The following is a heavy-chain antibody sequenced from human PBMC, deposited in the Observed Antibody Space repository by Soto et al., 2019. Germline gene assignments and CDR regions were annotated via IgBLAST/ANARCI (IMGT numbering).Heavy chain of an antibody. CDR1: GDSISSYY. V-gene: IGHV4-59*08. J-gene: IGHJ4*02. Sequence: SETLSLTCTVSGDSISSYYWSWIRQPPGKGLEWIGYIHYSGSTNYNPSLKSRVTISVDTSRNQFSLRLSSVTAADTAVYYCARHVGYDSSGYYGAADYWGQGTLVTVS. CDR3: ARHVGYDSSGYYGAADY. D-gene: IGHD3-22*01. CDR2: IHYSGST.